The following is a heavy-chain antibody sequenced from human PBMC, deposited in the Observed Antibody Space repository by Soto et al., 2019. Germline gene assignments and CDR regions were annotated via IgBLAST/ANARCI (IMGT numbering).Heavy chain of an antibody. Sequence: PGGSLRLSCAASGFTFSSYSMNWVRQAPGKGLEWVSSISSSSSYIYYADSVKGRFTISRDNAKNSLYLQMNRLRAEDTAVYYCARHRTMIVVAKPDAFDIWGQXTMVTVSS. D-gene: IGHD3-22*01. J-gene: IGHJ3*02. CDR3: ARHRTMIVVAKPDAFDI. CDR2: ISSSSSYI. CDR1: GFTFSSYS. V-gene: IGHV3-21*01.